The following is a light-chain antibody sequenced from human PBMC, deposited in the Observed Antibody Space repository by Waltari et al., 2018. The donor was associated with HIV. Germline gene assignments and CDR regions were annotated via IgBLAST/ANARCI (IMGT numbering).Light chain of an antibody. Sequence: HSPLTQPAPVSGSPAPSITISCTGTSRDAGCSNSVSWYQQHPGKAPKVMIYEVNKRPSGVSNRFSGSKSGNTASLTISGLQAEDEADYYCSSYTSSNTVVFGGGTKLTVL. CDR2: EVN. V-gene: IGLV2-14*01. CDR1: SRDAGCSNS. CDR3: SSYTSSNTVV. J-gene: IGLJ2*01.